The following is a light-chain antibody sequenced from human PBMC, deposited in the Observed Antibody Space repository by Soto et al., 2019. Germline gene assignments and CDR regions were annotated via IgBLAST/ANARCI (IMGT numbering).Light chain of an antibody. CDR3: AAWDDSLNALV. Sequence: QSVLTQPPSASGTPGQRVSISCSGSSSNIGSYNVRWYQQLPGTAPKLLIDTNNQRPSGVPDRFSGPKSGTSASLAIGGLQSEDEADYYCAAWDDSLNALVFGGGTKLTVL. J-gene: IGLJ2*01. CDR2: TNN. V-gene: IGLV1-44*01. CDR1: SSNIGSYN.